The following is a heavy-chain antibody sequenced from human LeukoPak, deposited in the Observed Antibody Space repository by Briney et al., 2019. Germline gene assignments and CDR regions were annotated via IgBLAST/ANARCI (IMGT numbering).Heavy chain of an antibody. Sequence: ASVKVSCKVSGYALTELSMHWVRQAPGKGLEWMGGFDPEDGETIYAQKFQGRVTMTEDTSTDTAYMELSSLRSEDTAVYYCATVTARRNWFDPWGQGTLVTVSS. D-gene: IGHD6-6*01. CDR1: GYALTELS. CDR2: FDPEDGET. V-gene: IGHV1-24*01. J-gene: IGHJ5*02. CDR3: ATVTARRNWFDP.